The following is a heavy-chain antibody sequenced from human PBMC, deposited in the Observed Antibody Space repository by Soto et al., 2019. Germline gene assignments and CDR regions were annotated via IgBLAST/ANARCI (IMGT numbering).Heavy chain of an antibody. J-gene: IGHJ6*02. CDR2: IYPGDSDT. Sequence: GESLKISCKGSGYTFTNYWIGWVRQMPGKGLEWMGIIYPGDSDTKYNPSFQGQVTISADKSITTTYLQWSSLKASDTAIYYCAASIFYYGMDVWGQGTTITVSS. CDR1: GYTFTNYW. V-gene: IGHV5-51*01. CDR3: AASIFYYGMDV.